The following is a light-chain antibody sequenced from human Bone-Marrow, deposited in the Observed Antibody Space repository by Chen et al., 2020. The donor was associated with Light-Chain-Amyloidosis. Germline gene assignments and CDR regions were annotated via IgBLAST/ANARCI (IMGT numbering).Light chain of an antibody. CDR2: DNN. Sequence: QSVLTQPPSVSAAPGQRVTISCSGSSSNIGNNYVSWYQQLPGTAPKLLIYDNNKRPSGMPDRFSGSKSGTSATLGITGLQTGDEADYYCGAWDNGLGDWMFGGGTKLTVL. J-gene: IGLJ3*02. V-gene: IGLV1-51*01. CDR1: SSNIGNNY. CDR3: GAWDNGLGDWM.